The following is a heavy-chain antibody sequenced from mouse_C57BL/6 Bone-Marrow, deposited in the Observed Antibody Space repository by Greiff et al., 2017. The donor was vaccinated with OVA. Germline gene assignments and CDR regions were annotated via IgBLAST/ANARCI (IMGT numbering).Heavy chain of an antibody. Sequence: EVKVVESGGGLVQPGGSMKLSCVASGFTFSNYWMNWVRQSPEKGLEWVAQIRLKSDNYATHYAESVKGRFPISRDDSKSSVYLQMNNLRAEDTGIYYCTGGKRYFDVWGTGTTVTVSS. CDR2: IRLKSDNYAT. V-gene: IGHV6-3*01. CDR3: TGGKRYFDV. D-gene: IGHD2-1*01. CDR1: GFTFSNYW. J-gene: IGHJ1*03.